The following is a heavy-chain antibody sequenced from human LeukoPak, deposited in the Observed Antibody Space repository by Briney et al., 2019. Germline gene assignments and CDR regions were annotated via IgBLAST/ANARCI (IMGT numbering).Heavy chain of an antibody. V-gene: IGHV1-69*05. D-gene: IGHD6-13*01. CDR2: IIPIFGTA. Sequence: SVKVSCKASGGTFSSYAISWVRQAPGQGLEWMGGIIPIFGTANYAQKFQGRVTITTDESTSTAYMELSSLRSEDTAVYYCATGIAAAGTDFKVDYWGQGTLVTVSS. CDR1: GGTFSSYA. CDR3: ATGIAAAGTDFKVDY. J-gene: IGHJ4*02.